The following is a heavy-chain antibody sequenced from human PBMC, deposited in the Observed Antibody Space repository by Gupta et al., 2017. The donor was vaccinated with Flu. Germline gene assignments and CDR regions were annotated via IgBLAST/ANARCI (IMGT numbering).Heavy chain of an antibody. J-gene: IGHJ5*02. CDR1: GFPFDDYG. D-gene: IGHD5/OR15-5a*01. V-gene: IGHV3-20*04. CDR2: IDWSGDDT. Sequence: EVLLVASGGGVVRPGGSLSLSCLAAGFPFDDYGMSWVRQAPGKGLEWVCGIDWSGDDTGYADSGKGRFIISRDNAKNSLYLQMNSLRAEDKAFYYCARHKMSTLNTNWLDPWGQGTLVTVSS. CDR3: ARHKMSTLNTNWLDP.